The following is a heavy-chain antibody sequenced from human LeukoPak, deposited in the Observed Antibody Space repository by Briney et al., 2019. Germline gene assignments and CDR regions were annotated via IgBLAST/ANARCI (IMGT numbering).Heavy chain of an antibody. Sequence: GGSLRLSCAASGFTFSNAWMSWVRQAPGKGLEWGGRIKSKTDGGTTDSAAPVKGRVTISRDDSKKTLYLQMNSLKTEDTAVYYCTTVGSGYDYDYWGQGTLVTVSS. CDR1: GFTFSNAW. V-gene: IGHV3-15*01. CDR3: TTVGSGYDYDY. CDR2: IKSKTDGGTT. J-gene: IGHJ4*02. D-gene: IGHD5-12*01.